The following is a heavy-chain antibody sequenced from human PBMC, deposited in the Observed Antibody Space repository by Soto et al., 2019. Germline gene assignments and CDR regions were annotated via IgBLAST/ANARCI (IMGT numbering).Heavy chain of an antibody. CDR2: IYHGGTT. CDR1: GDSIISGSY. V-gene: IGHV4-38-2*02. J-gene: IGHJ4*03. D-gene: IGHD6-19*01. CDR3: ARVHVMVVAGSTFDY. Sequence: AETLSLTCTVSGDSIISGSYLGLMRQPPGEGPEWIASIYHGGTTFYNPSLKSRISISVDTSKNQFSLRLTSVTAADTATYYCARVHVMVVAGSTFDYWGPGTLVTVSS.